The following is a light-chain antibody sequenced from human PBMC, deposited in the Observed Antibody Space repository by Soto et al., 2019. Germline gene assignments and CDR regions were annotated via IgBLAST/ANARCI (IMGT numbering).Light chain of an antibody. Sequence: EIVLTQSPGTLSLSPGERATLSCRASQSVSSSYFAWYQQRFGQAPRLLIYGASSRATGIPDRFSGSGSGTDFTLTISRLEPEDFAVYYCQQYSSSSWTFGQGTKVDIK. CDR2: GAS. J-gene: IGKJ1*01. CDR3: QQYSSSSWT. V-gene: IGKV3-20*01. CDR1: QSVSSSY.